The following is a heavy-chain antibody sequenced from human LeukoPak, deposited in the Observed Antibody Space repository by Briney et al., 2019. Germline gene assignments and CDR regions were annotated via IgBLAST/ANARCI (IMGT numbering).Heavy chain of an antibody. J-gene: IGHJ4*02. CDR2: IYYSGST. CDR1: GGSISSGGYS. V-gene: IGHV4-30-4*07. CDR3: ARQGRYKGPFDY. D-gene: IGHD5-24*01. Sequence: SETLSLTCAVSGGSISSGGYSWSWIRQPPGKGLEWIGYIYYSGSTYYNPSLKSRVTISVDTSKNQFSLKLSSVTAADTAVYYCARQGRYKGPFDYWGQGTLVTVSS.